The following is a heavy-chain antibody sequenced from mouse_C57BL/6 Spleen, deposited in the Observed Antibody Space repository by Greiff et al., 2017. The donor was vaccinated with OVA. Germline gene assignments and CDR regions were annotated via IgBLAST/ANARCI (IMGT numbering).Heavy chain of an antibody. D-gene: IGHD1-2*01. CDR1: GYAFSSSW. Sequence: QVQLQQPGAELVRPGSSVKISCKASGYAFSSSWMNWVKQRPGKGLEWIGRIYPGDGDTNYNGKFKGKATLTADKSSSTAYMQLSSLTSEDSAVYFCATYYGFAYWGQGTLVTVSA. CDR2: IYPGDGDT. CDR3: ATYYGFAY. V-gene: IGHV1-82*01. J-gene: IGHJ3*01.